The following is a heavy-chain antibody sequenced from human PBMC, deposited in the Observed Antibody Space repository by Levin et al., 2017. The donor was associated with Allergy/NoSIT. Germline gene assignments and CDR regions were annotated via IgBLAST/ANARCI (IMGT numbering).Heavy chain of an antibody. CDR1: GYTFTSYG. Sequence: ASVKVSCKASGYTFTSYGISWVRQAPGQGLEWMGWISAYNGNTNYAQKRQGRVPMTPDASTSTAYMELRSLRSDDTAVYYCARLSMIVVVPDAFDIWGQGTMVTVSS. CDR3: ARLSMIVVVPDAFDI. J-gene: IGHJ3*02. D-gene: IGHD3-22*01. V-gene: IGHV1-18*01. CDR2: ISAYNGNT.